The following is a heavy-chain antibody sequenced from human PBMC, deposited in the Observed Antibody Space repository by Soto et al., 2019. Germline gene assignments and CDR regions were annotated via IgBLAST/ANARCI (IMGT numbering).Heavy chain of an antibody. CDR2: IYYSGST. D-gene: IGHD2-2*01. CDR3: ARGVEDGSVFCISTSCYDVWFDP. V-gene: IGHV4-30-4*01. Sequence: PSETLSLTCTVSGGSITSDDYYWSWIRQPPGKGLEWIGYIYYSGSTYYNPSLKSRVTISVDTSKNQFSLKLSSVTAADTAVYYCARGVEDGSVFCISTSCYDVWFDPWGQGTLVTVSS. CDR1: GGSITSDDYY. J-gene: IGHJ5*02.